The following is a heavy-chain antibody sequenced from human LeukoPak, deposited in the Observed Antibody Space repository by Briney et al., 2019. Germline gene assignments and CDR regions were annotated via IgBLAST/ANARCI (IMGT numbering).Heavy chain of an antibody. Sequence: GGSLTLSCEGSGFSVGSKHMNWVRQAPGKGLEWVSILYSGGGTYYADSVKGRFTISRDNSKNTLYLQMNSLRAEDTAVYYCAKKGGRVIPAATPYYFDYWGQGSLVTVSS. J-gene: IGHJ4*02. CDR2: LYSGGGT. CDR3: AKKGGRVIPAATPYYFDY. V-gene: IGHV3-53*01. CDR1: GFSVGSKH. D-gene: IGHD2-2*01.